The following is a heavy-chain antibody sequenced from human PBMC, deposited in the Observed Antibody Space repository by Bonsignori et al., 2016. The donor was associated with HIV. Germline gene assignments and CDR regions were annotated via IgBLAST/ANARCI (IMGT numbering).Heavy chain of an antibody. CDR2: LCHWGAP. V-gene: IGHV4-4*07. D-gene: IGHD5/OR15-5a*01. CDR3: ARGVPPDF. Sequence: QVQLQESGPGLVKPSATLSLKCSISGGSISSYSWNWIRQSAGRGAGVDWACLCHWGAPSTTPSLRTRVTMSIDTARNHISLNLILPTAADTAVYYCARGVPPDFWGQGTLVTVSS. CDR1: GGSISSYS. J-gene: IGHJ4*02.